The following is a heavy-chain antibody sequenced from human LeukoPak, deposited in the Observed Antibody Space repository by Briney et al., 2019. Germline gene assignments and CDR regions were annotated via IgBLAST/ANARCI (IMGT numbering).Heavy chain of an antibody. CDR3: ARDGELGDAFDI. CDR2: IYSGGST. Sequence: GGSLRLSCEASGFIFSSYVMGWVRQAPGKGLEWVSVIYSGGSTYYADSVKGRFTISRDNSKNTLYLQMNSLRAEDTAVYYCARDGELGDAFDIWGQGTMVTVSS. V-gene: IGHV3-53*01. J-gene: IGHJ3*02. CDR1: GFIFSSYV. D-gene: IGHD7-27*01.